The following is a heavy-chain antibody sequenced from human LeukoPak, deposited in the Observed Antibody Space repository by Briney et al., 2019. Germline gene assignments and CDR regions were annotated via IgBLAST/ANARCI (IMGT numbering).Heavy chain of an antibody. D-gene: IGHD4-23*01. CDR2: IRWDAGTT. J-gene: IGHJ4*02. Sequence: SGGSLRLSCAASGFTFDDYTMHWVRHAPGKGLEWVSLIRWDAGTTYYADSVKGRFTISRDNAKNSLYLQMNSLRVDDTAVYYCARDRGYSTFDYWGQGTLVTVSS. V-gene: IGHV3-43*01. CDR3: ARDRGYSTFDY. CDR1: GFTFDDYT.